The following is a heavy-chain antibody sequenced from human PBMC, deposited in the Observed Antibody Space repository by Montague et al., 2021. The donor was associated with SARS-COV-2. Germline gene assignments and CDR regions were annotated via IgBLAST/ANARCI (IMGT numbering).Heavy chain of an antibody. CDR1: GDSISSSSYY. CDR3: ARRKRGSVTIFGVVMNDRGFDP. Sequence: SETLSLTCTVSGDSISSSSYYWGWIRQPPGKGLEWIGSIYYSGSTYYNPSLKSRVTISVDTSKNQFSLKLSSVTAADTAVYYCARRKRGSVTIFGVVMNDRGFDPGGQGTLVSVSS. V-gene: IGHV4-39*01. J-gene: IGHJ5*02. CDR2: IYYSGST. D-gene: IGHD3-3*01.